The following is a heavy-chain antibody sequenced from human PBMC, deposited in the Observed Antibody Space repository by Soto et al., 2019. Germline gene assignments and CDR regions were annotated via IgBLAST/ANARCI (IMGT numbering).Heavy chain of an antibody. D-gene: IGHD5-12*01. J-gene: IGHJ6*02. CDR1: GFTFSSYS. CDR2: ISSSSSYI. CDR3: ARDFIVATITDYYYYGMDV. Sequence: GSLRLSCAASGFTFSSYSMNWVRQAPGKGLEWVSSISSSSSYIYYADSVKGRFTISRDNAKNSLYLQMNSLRAEDTAVYYCARDFIVATITDYYYYGMDVWGQGTTVTVSS. V-gene: IGHV3-21*01.